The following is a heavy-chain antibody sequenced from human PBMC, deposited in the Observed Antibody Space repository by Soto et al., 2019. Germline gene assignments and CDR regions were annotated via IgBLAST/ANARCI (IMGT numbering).Heavy chain of an antibody. J-gene: IGHJ1*01. CDR1: GGTFSSYA. Sequence: ASVKVSCKASGGTFSSYAISWVRQAPGQGLEWMGGIIPIFGTANYAQKFQGRVTITADKSTSTAYMELSSLTSEDTAVYYCARALSKYSSGYPPYLQHWGPGAMVTVYS. CDR3: ARALSKYSSGYPPYLQH. V-gene: IGHV1-69*06. CDR2: IIPIFGTA. D-gene: IGHD3-22*01.